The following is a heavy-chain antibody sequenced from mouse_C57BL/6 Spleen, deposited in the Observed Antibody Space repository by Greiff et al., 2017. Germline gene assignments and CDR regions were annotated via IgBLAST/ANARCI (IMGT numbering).Heavy chain of an antibody. CDR2: ISSGGDYI. V-gene: IGHV5-9-1*02. CDR1: GFTFSSYA. J-gene: IGHJ2*01. CDR3: TREGPLGSSPYYFDY. D-gene: IGHD1-1*01. Sequence: EVQLQESGEGLVKPGGSLKLSCAASGFTFSSYAMSWVRQTPEKRLEWVAYISSGGDYIYYADTVKGRFTISRDNARNTLYLQMSSLKSEDTAMYYCTREGPLGSSPYYFDYWGQGTTLTVSS.